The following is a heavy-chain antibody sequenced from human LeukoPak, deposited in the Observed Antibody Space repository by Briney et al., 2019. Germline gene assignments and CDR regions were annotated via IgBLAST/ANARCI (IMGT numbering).Heavy chain of an antibody. D-gene: IGHD2-15*01. CDR3: ARDRGGSYSAIDY. CDR2: ISSSSITI. CDR1: GFTFSSYS. J-gene: IGHJ4*02. Sequence: EGSLRLSCAASGFTFSSYSLNWVRQAPGKGLEWVSFISSSSITIYYADSVKGRFTISRDNAEESLYLQMNSLRAEDTAVYYCARDRGGSYSAIDYWGQGTLVTVSS. V-gene: IGHV3-48*04.